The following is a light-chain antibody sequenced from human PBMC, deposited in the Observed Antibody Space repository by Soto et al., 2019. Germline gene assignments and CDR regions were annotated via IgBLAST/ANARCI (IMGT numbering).Light chain of an antibody. CDR3: QQYGSTPRT. CDR1: QSVSSSN. CDR2: GAS. Sequence: EIVLTQSPGTLSLSPGERATLSCRASQSVSSSNLAWYQQKPGQAPRLLIYGASSSATGIPDRFSGSGSGTDFTLTISRLESEDFAVYYCQQYGSTPRTFGQGTKVEIK. V-gene: IGKV3-20*01. J-gene: IGKJ1*01.